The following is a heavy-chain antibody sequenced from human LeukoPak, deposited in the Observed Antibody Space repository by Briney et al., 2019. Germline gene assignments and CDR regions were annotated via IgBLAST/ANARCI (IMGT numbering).Heavy chain of an antibody. CDR3: ARLKLLPDWFDP. CDR2: INHSGST. J-gene: IGHJ5*02. V-gene: IGHV4-34*01. D-gene: IGHD2-15*01. CDR1: GGSFSGYY. Sequence: SETLSLTCAVYGGSFSGYYWSWIRQPPGKGLEWIGEINHSGSTNYNPSLKSRVTISVDTSKNQFSLKLSSVTAADTAVYYCARLKLLPDWFDPWGQGTLVTVSS.